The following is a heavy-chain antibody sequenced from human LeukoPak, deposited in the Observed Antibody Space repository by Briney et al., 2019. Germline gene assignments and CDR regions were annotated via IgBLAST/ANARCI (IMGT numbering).Heavy chain of an antibody. CDR2: ISGRGVTT. J-gene: IGHJ6*03. Sequence: GGSLGLSCAASGFPFTSYAMTWVRQAPGKGLEWVSAISGRGVTTYYADSVKGRFTISRDNSKNTLYMQMNSLRDEDTAVYYCAKNVREADWYYYYMDVWGKGTTVTISS. V-gene: IGHV3-23*01. CDR3: AKNVREADWYYYYMDV. CDR1: GFPFTSYA. D-gene: IGHD3-9*01.